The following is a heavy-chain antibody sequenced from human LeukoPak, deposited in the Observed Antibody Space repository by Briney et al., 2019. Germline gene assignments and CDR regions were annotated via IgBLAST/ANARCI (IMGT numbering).Heavy chain of an antibody. CDR1: GFTFSTYN. CDR3: ARDLRSSGYYAFDY. J-gene: IGHJ4*02. V-gene: IGHV3-21*01. D-gene: IGHD3-22*01. Sequence: GGSLRLSCAASGFTFSTYNMNWVRQAPGKGLEWVSSISSSSSYIYYADSVKGRFTTSRDNAKNSLYLQMNSLRAEDTAVYYCARDLRSSGYYAFDYWGQGTLVTVSS. CDR2: ISSSSSYI.